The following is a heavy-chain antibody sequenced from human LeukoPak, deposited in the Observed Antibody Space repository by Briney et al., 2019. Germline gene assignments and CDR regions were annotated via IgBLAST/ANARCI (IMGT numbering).Heavy chain of an antibody. CDR1: GFTFSSYS. Sequence: GGSLRLSCAASGFTFSSYSMNWVRQAPGKGLEWVSYISSSSSTIYYADSVKGRFTISRDNAKNSLYLQMNSLRDEDTAVYYCARERGGYGARRPPLNYWGQGTLVTVSS. D-gene: IGHD5-12*01. CDR3: ARERGGYGARRPPLNY. CDR2: ISSSSSTI. J-gene: IGHJ4*02. V-gene: IGHV3-48*02.